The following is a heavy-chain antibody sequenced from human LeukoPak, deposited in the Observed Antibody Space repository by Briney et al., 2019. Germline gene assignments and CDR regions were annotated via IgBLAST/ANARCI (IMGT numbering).Heavy chain of an antibody. J-gene: IGHJ6*02. CDR2: ITDSGDSA. CDR3: TRRAYSAYGMDV. D-gene: IGHD4-11*01. CDR1: GFTFSNYT. V-gene: IGHV3-23*01. Sequence: PGGSLRLSCAASGFTFSNYTMRWVRQAPGKGLEWVSSITDSGDSAYYTDSVKGRLAMSRDTSKNTLYLQMNSLRAEDAAVYYCTRRAYSAYGMDVWGQGTTVTVSS.